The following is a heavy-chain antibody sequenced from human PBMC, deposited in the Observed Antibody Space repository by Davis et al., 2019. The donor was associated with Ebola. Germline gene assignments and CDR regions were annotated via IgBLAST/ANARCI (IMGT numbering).Heavy chain of an antibody. J-gene: IGHJ5*02. V-gene: IGHV3-7*03. CDR3: AKDYCSSTSCYGGYNWFDP. CDR2: IKQDGSEK. D-gene: IGHD2-2*01. CDR1: GFTFSSYW. Sequence: GGSLRLSCAASGFTFSSYWMSWVRQAPGKGLEWVANIKQDGSEKYYVDSVKGRFTISRDNAKNSLYLQMNSLRAEDTALYYCAKDYCSSTSCYGGYNWFDPWGQGTLVTVSS.